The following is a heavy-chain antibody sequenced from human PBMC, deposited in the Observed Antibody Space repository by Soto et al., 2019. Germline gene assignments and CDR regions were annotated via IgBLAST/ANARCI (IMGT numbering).Heavy chain of an antibody. CDR2: ISYDGSNK. CDR1: GFTFSSYG. CDR3: AKEGSDYDILTGSGYYGMDV. J-gene: IGHJ6*02. D-gene: IGHD3-9*01. V-gene: IGHV3-30*18. Sequence: QVQLVESGGGVVQPGRSLRLSCAASGFTFSSYGMHWVRQAPGNGLEWVAVISYDGSNKYYADSVKGRFTISRDNSKNTLYLQMNSLRAEDTAVYYCAKEGSDYDILTGSGYYGMDVWGQGTTVTVSS.